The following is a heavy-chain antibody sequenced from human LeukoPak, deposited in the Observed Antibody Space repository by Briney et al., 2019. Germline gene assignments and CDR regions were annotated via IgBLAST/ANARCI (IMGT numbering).Heavy chain of an antibody. V-gene: IGHV3-30-3*01. J-gene: IGHJ4*02. CDR3: AKDGITIFGVVILDY. CDR2: ISYDGSNK. Sequence: PGRSLRLSCAASGFTFSSYAMHWVRQAPGKGLEWVAVISYDGSNKYYADSVKGRFTISRDNSKNTLYLQMNSLRAEDTAVYYCAKDGITIFGVVILDYWGQGTLVTVSS. CDR1: GFTFSSYA. D-gene: IGHD3-3*01.